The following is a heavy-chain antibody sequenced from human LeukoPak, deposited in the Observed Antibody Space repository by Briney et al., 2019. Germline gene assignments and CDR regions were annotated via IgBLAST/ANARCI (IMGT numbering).Heavy chain of an antibody. Sequence: GGSLRLSCAASGFTFSSYGMHWVRQAPGKGLEWVAVIWYDGSNKYYADSVKGRFTISRDNTKKSLYLQMNSLRVEDTAIYYCAREGILAAGDYWGQGTLVTVSP. J-gene: IGHJ4*02. D-gene: IGHD6-13*01. CDR3: AREGILAAGDY. CDR1: GFTFSSYG. V-gene: IGHV3-33*01. CDR2: IWYDGSNK.